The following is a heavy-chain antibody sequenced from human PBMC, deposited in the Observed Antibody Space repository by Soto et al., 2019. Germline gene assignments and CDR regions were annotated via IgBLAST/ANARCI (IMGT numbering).Heavy chain of an antibody. D-gene: IGHD6-13*01. Sequence: EVQMWESGGGSVQPGGSLRLSCAASGFTFSSHAIGWVRQAPGKRLEWVSIISGGGGNIYYADSVKGRFTISRDNSKNTLSLQMNSLRSEDTAAYYCVKSWYSSSWYHRFDYWGQGTLVTVSS. CDR2: ISGGGGNI. CDR1: GFTFSSHA. V-gene: IGHV3-23*01. J-gene: IGHJ4*02. CDR3: VKSWYSSSWYHRFDY.